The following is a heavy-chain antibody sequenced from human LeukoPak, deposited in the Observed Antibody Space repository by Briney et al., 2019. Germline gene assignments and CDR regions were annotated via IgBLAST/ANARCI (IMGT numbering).Heavy chain of an antibody. CDR1: GYTFTSYG. V-gene: IGHV1-18*01. J-gene: IGHJ4*02. Sequence: ASVKVSCKASGYTFTSYGISWVRQAPGQGLEWMGWISAYNGNTNYAQKLQGRVTMTTDTSTSTGYMELRSLRSDDTAVYYCARRGYSGYDYRVYDYWGQGTLVTVSS. CDR3: ARRGYSGYDYRVYDY. D-gene: IGHD5-12*01. CDR2: ISAYNGNT.